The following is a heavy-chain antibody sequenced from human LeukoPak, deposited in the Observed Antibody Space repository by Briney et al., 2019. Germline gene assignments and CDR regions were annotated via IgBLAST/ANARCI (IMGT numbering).Heavy chain of an antibody. CDR3: AKSGNGGNHNQD. V-gene: IGHV3-23*01. D-gene: IGHD2-8*01. CDR2: ITGSGGGV. Sequence: GGSLRLSCTASGFTFNSYVMRWVRQAAGKGLEWVSSITGSGGGVYYADSVKGRFTISRDNSKNTVFLEMKDLRVEDTAVYYCAKSGNGGNHNQDWGQGILVTVSS. J-gene: IGHJ4*02. CDR1: GFTFNSYV.